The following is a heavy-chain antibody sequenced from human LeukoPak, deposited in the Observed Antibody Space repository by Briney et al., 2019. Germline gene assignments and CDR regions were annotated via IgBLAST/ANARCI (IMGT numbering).Heavy chain of an antibody. CDR1: AFTFSNYA. Sequence: GGSLRLSCAASAFTFSNYAMHWVRQAPGKGLEWVAVISYDGSNKYYADSVKGRFTISRDNSKNTLYLQMNSLRAEDTAVYHCAKDLRLRYFTYWGQGTLVTVSS. D-gene: IGHD3-9*01. J-gene: IGHJ4*02. V-gene: IGHV3-30*04. CDR2: ISYDGSNK. CDR3: AKDLRLRYFTY.